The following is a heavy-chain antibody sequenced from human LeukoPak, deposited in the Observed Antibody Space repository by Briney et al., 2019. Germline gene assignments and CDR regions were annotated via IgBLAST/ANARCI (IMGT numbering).Heavy chain of an antibody. Sequence: PGGSLRLSCAASGFTFSSYAMSWVRQAPGKGLEWVSAISGSGGSTYYADSVKGRFTISRDNSKNTLYLQMNSLRAEDTAVYYCAKVPQLLAPYSSGWYGSGDWFDPWGQGTLVTVSS. J-gene: IGHJ5*02. D-gene: IGHD6-19*01. CDR2: ISGSGGST. CDR1: GFTFSSYA. V-gene: IGHV3-23*01. CDR3: AKVPQLLAPYSSGWYGSGDWFDP.